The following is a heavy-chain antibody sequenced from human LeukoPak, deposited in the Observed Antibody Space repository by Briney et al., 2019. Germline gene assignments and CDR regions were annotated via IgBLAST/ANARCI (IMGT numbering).Heavy chain of an antibody. CDR3: AREEGGYSYGGYWYFDL. CDR1: GGSISSYY. CDR2: IYYSGST. J-gene: IGHJ2*01. V-gene: IGHV4-59*01. D-gene: IGHD5-18*01. Sequence: SETLSLTCTVSGGSISSYYWSWIRQPPGKGLEWIGYIYYSGSTNYNPSLKGRVTISVDTSKNQFSLKLSSVTAADTAVYYCAREEGGYSYGGYWYFDLWGRGTLVTVSS.